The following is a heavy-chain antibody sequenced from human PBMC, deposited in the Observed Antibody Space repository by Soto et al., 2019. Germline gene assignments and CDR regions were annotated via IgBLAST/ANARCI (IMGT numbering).Heavy chain of an antibody. CDR3: ARVRGYNWNSDPPTWSGYYMDV. Sequence: SETLSLTCAVSSGSISSSNWWSWVRQPPGKGLEWIGEIYHSGSTNYNPSLKSRVTISVDKSKNQFSLKLSSVTAADTAVYYCARVRGYNWNSDPPTWSGYYMDVWGKGTTVTVSS. D-gene: IGHD1-7*01. J-gene: IGHJ6*03. V-gene: IGHV4-4*02. CDR2: IYHSGST. CDR1: SGSISSSNW.